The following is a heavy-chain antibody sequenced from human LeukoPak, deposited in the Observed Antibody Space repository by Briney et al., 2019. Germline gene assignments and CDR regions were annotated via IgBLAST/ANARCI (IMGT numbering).Heavy chain of an antibody. Sequence: GGSLRLSCVASGFTFSSYEMNWVRQAPGKGLEWLSYIGGGGETMFYVDSVKGRFTISRDNADNSLSLQMNSLRAEDTAVYYCVRCGRGGSNSMPFLDYWGQGALVTVSS. V-gene: IGHV3-48*03. D-gene: IGHD1-26*01. J-gene: IGHJ4*02. CDR2: IGGGGETM. CDR3: VRCGRGGSNSMPFLDY. CDR1: GFTFSSYE.